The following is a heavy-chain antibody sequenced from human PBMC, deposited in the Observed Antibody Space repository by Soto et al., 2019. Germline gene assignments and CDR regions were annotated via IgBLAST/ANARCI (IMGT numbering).Heavy chain of an antibody. V-gene: IGHV3-21*04. CDR2: ISSSGSTI. CDR1: GFTFSSYS. CDR3: ARGLIAARQTFYYGMDV. Sequence: EVQQVESGGGLVKPGGSLRLSCAASGFTFSSYSMNWVRQAPGKGLEWVSSISSSGSTIYYADSVKGRFTISRDNAKNSLYLQMNSLRAEDTAVYYCARGLIAARQTFYYGMDVWGQGTTVTVSS. D-gene: IGHD6-6*01. J-gene: IGHJ6*02.